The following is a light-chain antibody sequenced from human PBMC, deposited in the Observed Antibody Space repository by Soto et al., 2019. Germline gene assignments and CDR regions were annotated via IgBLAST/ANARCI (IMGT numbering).Light chain of an antibody. CDR3: QQRRNWPLS. Sequence: EIVLTQSPATLSLSPGERATLSCRASQSVSSSLAGYQQQPGQTPRLLIYDASNWATGIPARFNGSGSGIDFTLTVSSLEPEDFAVYYCQQRRNWPLSFGGGTKVEIK. J-gene: IGKJ4*01. V-gene: IGKV3-11*01. CDR2: DAS. CDR1: QSVSSS.